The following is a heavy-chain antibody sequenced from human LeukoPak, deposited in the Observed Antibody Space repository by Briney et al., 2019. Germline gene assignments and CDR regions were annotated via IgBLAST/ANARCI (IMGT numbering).Heavy chain of an antibody. J-gene: IGHJ4*02. CDR2: IYPRGST. V-gene: IGHV4-4*09. CDR3: ARFSPRAMGNYLDF. CDR1: GGSISSYY. D-gene: IGHD7-27*01. Sequence: SETLSLTCTVSGGSISSYYWSWIRQPPGKGLEWIGYIYPRGSTYYNPSLKSRLILSLDKSANQFSQNLSSVTAADTAVYYCARFSPRAMGNYLDFWGRGTLVTVSS.